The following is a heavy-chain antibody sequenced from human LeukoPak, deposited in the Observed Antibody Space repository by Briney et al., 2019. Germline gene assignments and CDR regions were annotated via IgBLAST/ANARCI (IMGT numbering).Heavy chain of an antibody. CDR2: IYHTGDT. D-gene: IGHD2-2*01. J-gene: IGHJ4*02. V-gene: IGHV4-59*08. Sequence: SETLSLTCTVSGGSISNYYWSWIRQPPGKGLEWIGYIYHTGDTNHNPSLKSRVTISLDTSKNQDSLNLKSVTAADTAVYYCSRLGQYQLLSPFDYWGQGTLVTVSS. CDR3: SRLGQYQLLSPFDY. CDR1: GGSISNYY.